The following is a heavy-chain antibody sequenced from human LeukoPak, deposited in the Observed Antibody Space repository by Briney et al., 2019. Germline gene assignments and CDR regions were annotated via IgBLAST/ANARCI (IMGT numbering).Heavy chain of an antibody. D-gene: IGHD3-22*01. J-gene: IGHJ6*03. CDR3: ARYSSDYTSDYYYYMDV. CDR2: ISSSIGTT. V-gene: IGHV3-48*01. Sequence: GGSLRLSCAPSGFTFSSYSMNWVRQAPREGLEWLSYISSSIGTTYYADSLKGRFTISRDNAKNSLYLQMNSLRAEDTAVYFCARYSSDYTSDYYYYMDVWGKGTTVTISS. CDR1: GFTFSSYS.